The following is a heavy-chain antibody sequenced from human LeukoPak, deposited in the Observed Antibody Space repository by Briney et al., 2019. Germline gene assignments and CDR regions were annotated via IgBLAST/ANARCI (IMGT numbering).Heavy chain of an antibody. Sequence: PGGSLRLSCAASGFTFSSYWMHWVRQAPGKGLVWVSRINSDGRSTNYADSVKGRFTISRDNAKNTLYLQMNSLRAEDTAVYYCARSAYPGNSVIEDWGRGTLVTVSS. CDR1: GFTFSSYW. CDR2: INSDGRST. V-gene: IGHV3-74*01. J-gene: IGHJ4*02. D-gene: IGHD4-23*01. CDR3: ARSAYPGNSVIED.